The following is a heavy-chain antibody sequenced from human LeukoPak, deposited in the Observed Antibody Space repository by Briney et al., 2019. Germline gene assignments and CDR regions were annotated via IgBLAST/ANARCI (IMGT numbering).Heavy chain of an antibody. D-gene: IGHD4-17*01. CDR2: IYYSGST. Sequence: SETLSLTCTVSGGSISSYYWSWIRQPPGKGLEWIGYIYYSGSTNYNPSLKSRVTISVDTSKNQFSLKLSSVTAADTAVYYCARAAPDYGDYYYYGMDVWGQGTTVTVSS. V-gene: IGHV4-59*01. CDR3: ARAAPDYGDYYYYGMDV. CDR1: GGSISSYY. J-gene: IGHJ6*02.